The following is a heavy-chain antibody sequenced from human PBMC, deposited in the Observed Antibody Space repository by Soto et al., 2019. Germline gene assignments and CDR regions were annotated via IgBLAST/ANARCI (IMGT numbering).Heavy chain of an antibody. CDR1: GASVSSTNYY. V-gene: IGHV4-61*01. D-gene: IGHD3-16*01. CDR2: IYDTGSS. Sequence: KPSETLSLTCTVSGASVSSTNYYWSWIRQPPGKGLEWIGYIYDTGSSKHNPSLKSRVALSVDTSKNQFSLKLSSVTAADPAVYFCARGVWGEYKPLFDYWGQGSLVTVSS. J-gene: IGHJ4*02. CDR3: ARGVWGEYKPLFDY.